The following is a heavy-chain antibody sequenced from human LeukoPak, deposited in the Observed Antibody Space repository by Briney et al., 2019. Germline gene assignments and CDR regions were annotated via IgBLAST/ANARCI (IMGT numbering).Heavy chain of an antibody. CDR1: GGSISSSNW. V-gene: IGHV4-4*02. CDR2: IYYSGST. CDR3: ARLTYDYVWGSYRYGPLDF. D-gene: IGHD3-16*02. Sequence: PSGTLSLTCAVSGGSISSSNWWSWVRQPPGKGLEWIGYIYYSGSTNYNPSLKSRVTISVDTSKNQFSLKLSSVTAADTAVYYCARLTYDYVWGSYRYGPLDFWGQGTMVTVSS. J-gene: IGHJ3*01.